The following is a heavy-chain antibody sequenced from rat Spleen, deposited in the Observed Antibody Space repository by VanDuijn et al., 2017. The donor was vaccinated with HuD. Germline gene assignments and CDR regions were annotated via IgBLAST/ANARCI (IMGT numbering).Heavy chain of an antibody. D-gene: IGHD4-4*01. CDR1: GFTFSNFP. CDR2: ISTRGGST. CDR3: ARLGNSGFGNWFAY. V-gene: IGHV5-46*01. Sequence: EVQLVESGGDLVQPGRSVRLSCAASGFTFSNFPMAWVRQAPTKGLEWVATISTRGGSTYYRDSVKGRFTISRDNAESTLSLQMDSLRSEDSATYYCARLGNSGFGNWFAYWGQGTLVTVSS. J-gene: IGHJ3*01.